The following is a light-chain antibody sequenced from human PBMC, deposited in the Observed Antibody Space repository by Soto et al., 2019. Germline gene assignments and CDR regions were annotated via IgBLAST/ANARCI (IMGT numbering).Light chain of an antibody. CDR1: QSISSW. CDR2: DAS. V-gene: IGKV1-5*01. Sequence: DIQMTQSPSTLSASVGDRVTITCRASQSISSWLAWYQQTPGKAPKLLIYDASSLERGVPPRFSGSTSGAESTLTITGLQPDDLGTYYCQHSTDFTFGQGTKVDIK. J-gene: IGKJ2*01. CDR3: QHSTDFT.